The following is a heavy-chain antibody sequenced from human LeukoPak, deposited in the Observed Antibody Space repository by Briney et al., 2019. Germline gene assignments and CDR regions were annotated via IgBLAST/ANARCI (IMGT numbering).Heavy chain of an antibody. D-gene: IGHD2-21*02. CDR3: ARVAVVTAIYFDY. J-gene: IGHJ4*02. CDR2: INAGNGNT. CDR1: GYTFTSYA. Sequence: ASVKVSCKASGYTFTSYAMHWVRQAPGQRLEWMGWINAGNGNTKYSQKFQGRVTITRDTFASTAYMELSSLRSEDTAVYYCARVAVVTAIYFDYWGQGTLVTVSS. V-gene: IGHV1-3*01.